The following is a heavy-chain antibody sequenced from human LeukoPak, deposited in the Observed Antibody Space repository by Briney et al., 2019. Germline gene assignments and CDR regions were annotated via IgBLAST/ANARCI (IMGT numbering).Heavy chain of an antibody. CDR2: INPNSGDS. Sequence: ASVKVSCKASGYTFTGYYMHWVRQAPGQGLEWMGWINPNSGDSHHAQKFQGRVTMTRDTSISTAYMELSRLRSDDTAVYYCAREIGGILVFDYWGQGTLVTVSS. V-gene: IGHV1-2*02. CDR1: GYTFTGYY. D-gene: IGHD5-18*01. J-gene: IGHJ4*02. CDR3: AREIGGILVFDY.